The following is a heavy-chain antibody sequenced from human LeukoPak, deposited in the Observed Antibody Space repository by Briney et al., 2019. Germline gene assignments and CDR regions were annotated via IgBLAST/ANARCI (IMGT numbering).Heavy chain of an antibody. Sequence: SVRVSCTASGGTFSSYAISWVRQAPGQGLEWMGGIIPIFGIANYAQKLQGRVTITADKSTSTAYMELSSLRSEDTAVYYCARSWRRRYSLNLPPPRYYYYGMDVWGQGTTVTVSS. CDR1: GGTFSSYA. CDR3: ARSWRRRYSLNLPPPRYYYYGMDV. CDR2: IIPIFGIA. J-gene: IGHJ6*02. V-gene: IGHV1-69*17. D-gene: IGHD5-18*01.